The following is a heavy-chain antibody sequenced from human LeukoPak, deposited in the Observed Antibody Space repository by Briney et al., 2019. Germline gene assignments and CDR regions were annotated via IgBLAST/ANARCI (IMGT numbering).Heavy chain of an antibody. Sequence: GGSLRLSCAASGFTFSSYAMHCVRQAPGKGLGWVAVISYDGSNKYYADSVKGRFTISRDNSKNTLYLQMNSLRAEDTAVYYCARGQPRGIAVAGPFDYWGQGTLVTVSS. CDR1: GFTFSSYA. CDR3: ARGQPRGIAVAGPFDY. D-gene: IGHD6-19*01. J-gene: IGHJ4*02. V-gene: IGHV3-30-3*01. CDR2: ISYDGSNK.